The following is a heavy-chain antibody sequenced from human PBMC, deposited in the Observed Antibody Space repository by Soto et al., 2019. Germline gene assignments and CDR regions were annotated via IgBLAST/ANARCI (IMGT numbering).Heavy chain of an antibody. V-gene: IGHV3-33*01. Sequence: PGGSLRLSCTASGFTFGDYAMSWVRQAPGKGLEWVAVIWYDGSNKYYADSVKGRFTISRDNSKNTLYLQMNSLRAEDTAVYYCARGRYCSGGSCPTPYNWFDPWGQGTLVTVSS. CDR2: IWYDGSNK. CDR1: GFTFGDYA. J-gene: IGHJ5*02. CDR3: ARGRYCSGGSCPTPYNWFDP. D-gene: IGHD2-15*01.